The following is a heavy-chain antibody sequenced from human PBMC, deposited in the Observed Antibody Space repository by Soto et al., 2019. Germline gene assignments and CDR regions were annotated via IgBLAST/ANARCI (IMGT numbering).Heavy chain of an antibody. CDR1: GGTFSSYA. J-gene: IGHJ1*01. CDR2: IIPIFGTA. D-gene: IGHD2-2*02. V-gene: IGHV1-69*13. CDR3: ARAAPIPYCSSTSCYTIGLQH. Sequence: SVKVSCMASGGTFSSYAISWVLQAPGQGLEWMGGIIPIFGTANYAQKFQGRVTITAEESTSTAYMELSSLRSEDTAVYYCARAAPIPYCSSTSCYTIGLQHWGQGTMVTVSS.